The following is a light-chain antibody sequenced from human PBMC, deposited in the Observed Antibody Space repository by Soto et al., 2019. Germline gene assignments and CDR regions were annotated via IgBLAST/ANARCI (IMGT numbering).Light chain of an antibody. CDR2: EVS. J-gene: IGLJ1*01. CDR3: CSDAGSSTYV. Sequence: QSALTQPASVSGSPGQSITISCTRTNSDVGSYNFASWYQQHPGKAPKVMIFEVSKRPSGVSDRFSGSKSGNTASLTISGLQAEDEADYYCCSDAGSSTYVFGTGTKVTVL. V-gene: IGLV2-23*02. CDR1: NSDVGSYNF.